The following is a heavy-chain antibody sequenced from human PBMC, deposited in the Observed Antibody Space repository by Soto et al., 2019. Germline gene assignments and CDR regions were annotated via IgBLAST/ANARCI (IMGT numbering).Heavy chain of an antibody. Sequence: GGSLRLSCATSGFTFSDYDMNWVRQAPGKGLEWVAYISPSSVSVNYADSVKGRFTISRDNADNSLYLQMSSLRAEDTAVYYCAKNTGGNSYYFDLWGQGTLVTVSS. CDR1: GFTFSDYD. J-gene: IGHJ4*02. V-gene: IGHV3-48*04. CDR3: AKNTGGNSYYFDL. D-gene: IGHD2-21*01. CDR2: ISPSSVSV.